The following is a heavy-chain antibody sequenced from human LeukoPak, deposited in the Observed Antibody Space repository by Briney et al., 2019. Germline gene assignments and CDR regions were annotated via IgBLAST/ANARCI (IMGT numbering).Heavy chain of an antibody. CDR3: ASVAVSYGYYYYYYMDV. CDR1: GFTFSSYW. J-gene: IGHJ6*03. D-gene: IGHD5-18*01. V-gene: IGHV3-7*01. CDR2: IKQDGSEK. Sequence: GGSLRLSCAASGFTFSSYWMSWVRQAPGKGLEWVANIKQDGSEKYYVDSVKGRFTISRDNAKNSLYLQMNSLRAEDTAVYYCASVAVSYGYYYYYYMDVWGKGTTVTVSS.